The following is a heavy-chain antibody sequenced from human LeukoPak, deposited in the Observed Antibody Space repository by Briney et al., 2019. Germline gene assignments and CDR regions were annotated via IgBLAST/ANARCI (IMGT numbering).Heavy chain of an antibody. CDR1: GYTFSSYG. CDR3: ARDLGYCSGGSCTFRFDP. Sequence: ASVKVSCKASGYTFSSYGISWVRQAPGQGLEWMGWISTYDGNTNYGNTNYAQKFQGRVTLTTDTSTSTVYMELRSLRSDDTAVYYCARDLGYCSGGSCTFRFDPWGQGTLVTVSS. V-gene: IGHV1-18*04. D-gene: IGHD2-15*01. CDR2: ISTYDGNTNYGNT. J-gene: IGHJ5*02.